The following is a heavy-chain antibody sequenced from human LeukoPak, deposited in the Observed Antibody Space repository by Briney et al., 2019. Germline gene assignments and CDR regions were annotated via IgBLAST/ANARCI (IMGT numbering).Heavy chain of an antibody. D-gene: IGHD5-24*01. Sequence: SETLSLTCTVYGGSFSSYYWGWIRQPPGKGLEWIGSIYYSGSTYYNPSLKSRVTISVDTSKNQFSLKLSSVTAADTAVYYCARMDGYNDFDYWGQGTLVTVSS. CDR3: ARMDGYNDFDY. V-gene: IGHV4-39*01. CDR2: IYYSGST. J-gene: IGHJ4*02. CDR1: GGSFSSYY.